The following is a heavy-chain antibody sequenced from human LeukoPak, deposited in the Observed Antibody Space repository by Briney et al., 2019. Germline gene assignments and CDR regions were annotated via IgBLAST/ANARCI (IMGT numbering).Heavy chain of an antibody. V-gene: IGHV3-23*01. CDR1: GLTFSSYA. D-gene: IGHD3-10*01. CDR3: AKDPPKVRGVIGYFDY. Sequence: GGSLRLSCAASGLTFSSYAMSWVRQAPGKGLEWVSAISGSGGSTYYADSVKGRFTISRDNSKNTLYLQMNSLRAEDTAVYYCAKDPPKVRGVIGYFDYWGQGTLVTVSS. J-gene: IGHJ4*02. CDR2: ISGSGGST.